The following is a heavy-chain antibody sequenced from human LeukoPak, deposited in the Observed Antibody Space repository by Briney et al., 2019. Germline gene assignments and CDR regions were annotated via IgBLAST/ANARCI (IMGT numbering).Heavy chain of an antibody. CDR1: GFTFSSHA. D-gene: IGHD4-17*01. CDR3: AKVPVYGDQSDY. J-gene: IGHJ4*02. CDR2: NTSGDNT. Sequence: GGSLRHSCAASGFTFSSHAMSWVRQAPGKGLEWVSANTSGDNTYYADSMKGRFTISRDNSKNTLYLQVNSLRAEDTAVYYCAKVPVYGDQSDYWGQGTLATVSS. V-gene: IGHV3-23*01.